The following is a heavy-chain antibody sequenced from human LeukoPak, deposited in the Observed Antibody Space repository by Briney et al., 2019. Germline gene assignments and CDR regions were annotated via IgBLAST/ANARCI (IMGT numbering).Heavy chain of an antibody. CDR1: GFTSSSYA. V-gene: IGHV3-30*01. CDR2: ISYDGSNK. D-gene: IGHD1-26*01. CDR3: ARGGGIFDY. J-gene: IGHJ4*02. Sequence: GGSLRLSCAASGFTSSSYAMHWVRQAPGKGLEWVAVISYDGSNKYYADSVKGRFTISRDNSKNTLYLQMNSLRAEDTAVYYCARGGGIFDYWGQGTLVTVSS.